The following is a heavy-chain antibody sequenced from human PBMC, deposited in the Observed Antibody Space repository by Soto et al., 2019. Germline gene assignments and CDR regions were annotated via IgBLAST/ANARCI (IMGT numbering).Heavy chain of an antibody. CDR1: GYND. CDR2: IIFNTGGT. Sequence: ASLKVSCKTSGYNDINLVRQAPGQGLEWMGWIIFNTGGTGKAQKFQGRVTLTGDTSISTAYMELSDLRSEDTAIYYCARGGPSSQPFHYWGQGTLVTVSS. J-gene: IGHJ4*02. V-gene: IGHV1-8*01. CDR3: ARGGPSSQPFHY.